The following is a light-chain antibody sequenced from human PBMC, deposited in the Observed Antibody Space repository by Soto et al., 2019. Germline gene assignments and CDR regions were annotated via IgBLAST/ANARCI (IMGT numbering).Light chain of an antibody. V-gene: IGKV1-16*01. CDR2: AAS. CDR3: QQYNKYPLT. Sequence: DIQMTQSPSSLSASVGDTVTISCRASQGIGNYLAWFQQRPGKAPKSLIYAASSLQDGVPSRFTGSGSVTDFPLTISSLQPEDSAIYYCQQYNKYPLTFGQGTRLQIQ. CDR1: QGIGNY. J-gene: IGKJ5*01.